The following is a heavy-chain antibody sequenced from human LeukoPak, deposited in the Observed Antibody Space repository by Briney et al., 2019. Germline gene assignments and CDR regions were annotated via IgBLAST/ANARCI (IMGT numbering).Heavy chain of an antibody. D-gene: IGHD6-6*01. CDR2: IYHSGST. CDR1: GDSISTYY. CDR3: ARAFSSSSFYFTY. J-gene: IGHJ4*02. Sequence: SETLSLTCTVSGDSISTYYWNWIRQPPGKGLEWIGYIYHSGSTNYNPSLKSRVTISVDTSKNQFSLKLSSVTAADTAVYYCARAFSSSSFYFTYWGQGTLVTVSS. V-gene: IGHV4-59*01.